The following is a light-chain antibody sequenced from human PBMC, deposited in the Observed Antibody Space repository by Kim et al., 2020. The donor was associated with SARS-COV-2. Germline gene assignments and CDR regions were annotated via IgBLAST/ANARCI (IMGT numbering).Light chain of an antibody. CDR3: QQYYGSPPT. V-gene: IGKV1-8*01. J-gene: IGKJ1*01. CDR2: AAS. Sequence: AIRITQSPSSLSASTGDRVTITCRASQGISSYLAWYQQKPGKAPNLLIYAASTLQSGVPSRFSGSGSGTDFTLTISCLQSEDFATYYCQQYYGSPPTFGQGTKVDIK. CDR1: QGISSY.